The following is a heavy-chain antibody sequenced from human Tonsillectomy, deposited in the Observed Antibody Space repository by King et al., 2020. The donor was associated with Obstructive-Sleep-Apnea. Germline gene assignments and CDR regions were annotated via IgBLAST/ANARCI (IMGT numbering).Heavy chain of an antibody. J-gene: IGHJ1*01. CDR3: AKDAWGEYFQH. V-gene: IGHV3-23*04. Sequence: VQLVESGGGLVQPGGSLRLSCAASGFTFSNSAMSWVSQAPGKGLEWVSTIHNNGANTYYADSVKGRFTISRDNSKTTLYLQMNTLRAEDTAVYYCAKDAWGEYFQHWGQGTLVTVSS. D-gene: IGHD7-27*01. CDR1: GFTFSNSA. CDR2: IHNNGANT.